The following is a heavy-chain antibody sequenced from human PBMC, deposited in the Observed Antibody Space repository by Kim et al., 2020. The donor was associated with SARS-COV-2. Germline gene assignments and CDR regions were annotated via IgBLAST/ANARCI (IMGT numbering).Heavy chain of an antibody. CDR3: ARAGDPITMVRGVFDY. Sequence: GGSLRLSCAASGFTFSDYYMSWIRQAPGKGLEWVSYISSSGSTIYYADSVKGRFTISRDNAKNSLYLQMNSLRAEDTAVYYCARAGDPITMVRGVFDYWGQGTLVTVSS. V-gene: IGHV3-11*01. CDR2: ISSSGSTI. J-gene: IGHJ4*02. D-gene: IGHD3-10*01. CDR1: GFTFSDYY.